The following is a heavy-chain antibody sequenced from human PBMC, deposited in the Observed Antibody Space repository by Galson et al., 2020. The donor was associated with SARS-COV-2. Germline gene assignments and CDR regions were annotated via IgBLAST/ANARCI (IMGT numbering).Heavy chain of an antibody. CDR3: AKLAEGRRSSEDY. Sequence: ETSETLSLTCAVSIGSMTSHYWSWIRQAPEKGLEWIGYISYDGSTTYNTSLKSRVTISIDTSKNQFSLRLTSVTAADTALYYCAKLAEGRRSSEDYWGQGTRVTVSS. V-gene: IGHV4-59*08. CDR1: IGSMTSHY. CDR2: ISYDGST. D-gene: IGHD1-26*01. J-gene: IGHJ4*02.